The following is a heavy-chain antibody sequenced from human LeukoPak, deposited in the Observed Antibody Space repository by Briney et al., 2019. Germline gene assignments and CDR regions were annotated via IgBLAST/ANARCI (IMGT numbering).Heavy chain of an antibody. J-gene: IGHJ4*02. CDR3: ARGADRGPFDY. V-gene: IGHV4-34*01. Sequence: PSETLSLTCAVYGGSFSGYYWSWIRQPPGKGLEWIGEINHSESTNYNPSLKSRVTISVDTSKNQFSLKLSSVTAADTAVYYCARGADRGPFDYWGQGTLVTVSS. CDR1: GGSFSGYY. D-gene: IGHD3-10*01. CDR2: INHSEST.